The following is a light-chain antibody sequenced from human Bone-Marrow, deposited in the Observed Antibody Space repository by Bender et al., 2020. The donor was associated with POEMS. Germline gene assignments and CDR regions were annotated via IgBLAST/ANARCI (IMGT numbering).Light chain of an antibody. CDR1: SSDVGGYNY. CDR2: DVT. CDR3: SSYTSITSPARV. V-gene: IGLV2-14*03. Sequence: QSALTQPASVSGSPGQSITISCTGTSSDVGGYNYVSWYQQHPGKAPKLLIYDVTKWPSGVPDRFSGSKSGNTASLTISGLQAEDEAHYYCSSYTSITSPARVFGGGTQLTVL. J-gene: IGLJ3*02.